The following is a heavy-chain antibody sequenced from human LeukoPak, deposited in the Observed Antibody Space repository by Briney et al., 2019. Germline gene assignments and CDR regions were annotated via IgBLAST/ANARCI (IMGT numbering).Heavy chain of an antibody. CDR2: IYYSGST. CDR1: GGSISSSSYY. Sequence: PSETLSLTCTVSGGSISSSSYYWRRIRQPPGKGLERIGSIYYSGSTYYNPSLKSRVTISVDKSKNQFSLKLSSVTAADTAVYYCARVEMATAYWGQGTLVTVSS. D-gene: IGHD5-24*01. CDR3: ARVEMATAY. V-gene: IGHV4-39*01. J-gene: IGHJ4*02.